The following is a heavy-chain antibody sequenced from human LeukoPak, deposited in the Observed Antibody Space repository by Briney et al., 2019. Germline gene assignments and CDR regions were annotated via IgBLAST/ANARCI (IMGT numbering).Heavy chain of an antibody. Sequence: PSETLSLTCTVSGGSISSHYWSWIRQPAGKGLEGIGRLYTTGSTNYNPSLQTRVTMSVDTAKNQFFLKLSSVTAADTAVYYCARMYSSGINWFDPWGQGTLVTVSS. CDR3: ARMYSSGINWFDP. CDR2: LYTTGST. V-gene: IGHV4-4*07. D-gene: IGHD6-25*01. CDR1: GGSISSHY. J-gene: IGHJ5*02.